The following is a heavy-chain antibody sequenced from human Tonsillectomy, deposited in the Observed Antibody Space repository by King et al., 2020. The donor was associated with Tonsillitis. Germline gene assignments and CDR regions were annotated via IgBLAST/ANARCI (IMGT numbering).Heavy chain of an antibody. V-gene: IGHV4-31*03. CDR2: ISYSGST. CDR1: GASISNGDYY. J-gene: IGHJ4*02. D-gene: IGHD3/OR15-3a*01. Sequence: QLQESGPGLVKPSQTLSLTCTVSGASISNGDYYWIWIRQHPGKGLEWIGYISYSGSTYYDPSLPSRVTMSVDTSKNQFSLKLSSVAAADSAVYYCASYAYTFWTSIGWGQGTLVTVSS. CDR3: ASYAYTFWTSIG.